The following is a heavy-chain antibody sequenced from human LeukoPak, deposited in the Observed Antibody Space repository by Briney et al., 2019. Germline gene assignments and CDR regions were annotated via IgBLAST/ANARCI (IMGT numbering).Heavy chain of an antibody. D-gene: IGHD2-2*01. V-gene: IGHV1-69*05. CDR3: ARSQYQLLEGDAFDI. CDR2: IIPIFGTA. J-gene: IGHJ3*02. CDR1: GGTFSSYA. Sequence: GSSVKVSCKASGGTFSSYAISWVRQAPGQGLEWMGGIIPIFGTANYAQKFQGRVTITTDESTSTAYMELSSLRSEDTAVYYCARSQYQLLEGDAFDIWGQRTMVTVSS.